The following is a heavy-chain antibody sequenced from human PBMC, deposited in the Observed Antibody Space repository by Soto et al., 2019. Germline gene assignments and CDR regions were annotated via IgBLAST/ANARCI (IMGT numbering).Heavy chain of an antibody. Sequence: EVHLVESGGGLVQPGGSLRLSCAASGFTFSSYSLNWVRQAPGKGLEWVSYITSSGTTVYYADSVRGRFTMYRDNAKNSLYLQMNSLRDDDTAVYYCARGSSNWAYYFDFWGQGTLVTVSS. CDR2: ITSSGTTV. J-gene: IGHJ4*02. V-gene: IGHV3-48*02. D-gene: IGHD6-13*01. CDR3: ARGSSNWAYYFDF. CDR1: GFTFSSYS.